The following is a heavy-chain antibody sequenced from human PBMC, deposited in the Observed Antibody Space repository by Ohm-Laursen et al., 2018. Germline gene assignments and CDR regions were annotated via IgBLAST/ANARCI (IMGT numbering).Heavy chain of an antibody. V-gene: IGHV3-66*01. CDR3: VRGLADGVHLN. Sequence: SLRLSCAASGFTFSSYAMSWVRQAPGKGLECVSVIYSGGRIYYADSVKGRFAISRDISKNALYLHMNSLRAEDRGVYYCVRGLADGVHLNWGQGTLVAVSS. D-gene: IGHD4-17*01. CDR2: IYSGGRI. CDR1: GFTFSSYA. J-gene: IGHJ4*02.